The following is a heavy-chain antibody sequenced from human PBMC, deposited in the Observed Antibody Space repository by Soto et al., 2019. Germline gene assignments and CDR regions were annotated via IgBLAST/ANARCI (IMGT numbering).Heavy chain of an antibody. V-gene: IGHV5-51*01. D-gene: IGHD3-22*01. Sequence: GESLKISCKGSGYSFTSYWIGWVRQMPGKGLEWMGIIYPGDSDTRYSPSFQGQVTISADKSISTAYLQWSSLKASDTAMYYCARLKISETSYDSSGYYPNFDYWGQGTLVTVSS. CDR2: IYPGDSDT. J-gene: IGHJ4*02. CDR3: ARLKISETSYDSSGYYPNFDY. CDR1: GYSFTSYW.